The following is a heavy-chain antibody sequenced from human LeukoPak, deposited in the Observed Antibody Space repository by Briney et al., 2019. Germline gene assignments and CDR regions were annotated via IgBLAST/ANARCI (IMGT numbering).Heavy chain of an antibody. J-gene: IGHJ4*02. V-gene: IGHV3-7*03. CDR2: VNQDGGGK. Sequence: GGSLRLSCAASGFTFSSAWMSWVRQAPGKGLVWVANVNQDGGGKYYVDSVKGRFTISKDNAKNSLYLQMNSLRAEDTAIYYCAKENWPTVTTAGHTYFDYWGQGTLVTVSS. CDR3: AKENWPTVTTAGHTYFDY. D-gene: IGHD4-17*01. CDR1: GFTFSSAW.